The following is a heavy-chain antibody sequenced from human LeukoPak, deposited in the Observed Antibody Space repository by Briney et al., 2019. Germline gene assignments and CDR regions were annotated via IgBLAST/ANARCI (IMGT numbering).Heavy chain of an antibody. V-gene: IGHV4-39*01. CDR3: ARVGDTAMDYDY. J-gene: IGHJ4*02. CDR2: IYYSGST. CDR1: GYSITSSSW. Sequence: SETLSLTCAVSGYSITSSSWWGWIRQPPGKGLEWIGSIYYSGSTYYNPSLKSRVTISVDTSKNQFSLKLSSVTAADTAVYYCARVGDTAMDYDYWGQGTLVTVSS. D-gene: IGHD5-18*01.